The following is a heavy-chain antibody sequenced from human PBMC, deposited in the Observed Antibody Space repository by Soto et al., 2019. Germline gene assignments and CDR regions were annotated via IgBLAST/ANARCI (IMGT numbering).Heavy chain of an antibody. D-gene: IGHD6-13*01. V-gene: IGHV4-4*07. CDR2: IYSTGST. CDR1: SGSFRTYY. J-gene: IGHJ4*02. Sequence: PSETLSLTCTVSSGSFRTYYWSWIRQPAGKGLEWIGRIYSTGSTLYNPSLKSRITMSVDTSKNQFSLRLSSVTAADTAVYYCAGGAAADYFDYWGQGTVVTAPQ. CDR3: AGGAAADYFDY.